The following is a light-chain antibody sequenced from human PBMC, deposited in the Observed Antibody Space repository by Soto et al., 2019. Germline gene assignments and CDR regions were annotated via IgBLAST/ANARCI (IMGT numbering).Light chain of an antibody. CDR3: QQRHMWPIT. Sequence: EIVMTQSPATLSVSLGERVTLSCRASQSVSSNLAWYQQKPGQAPRLLIYDAYNRATGIPPRFSGSGSGTDFTLTISSLEPEDSAVYYCQQRHMWPITFGQGTRLEIK. V-gene: IGKV3-11*01. CDR2: DAY. CDR1: QSVSSN. J-gene: IGKJ5*01.